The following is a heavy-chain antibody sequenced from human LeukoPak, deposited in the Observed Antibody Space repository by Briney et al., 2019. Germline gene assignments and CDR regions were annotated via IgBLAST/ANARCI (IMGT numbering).Heavy chain of an antibody. Sequence: SETLSLTCAVSGYSISSGYYWGWIRQPPGKGLEWIGSIYHSGSTYYNPSLKSRVTISVDTSKNQFSLKLSSVTAADTAVYYCAGHAPGSVPDTFDYWGQGTLVTVSS. V-gene: IGHV4-38-2*01. CDR2: IYHSGST. J-gene: IGHJ4*02. CDR3: AGHAPGSVPDTFDY. D-gene: IGHD2-8*01. CDR1: GYSISSGYY.